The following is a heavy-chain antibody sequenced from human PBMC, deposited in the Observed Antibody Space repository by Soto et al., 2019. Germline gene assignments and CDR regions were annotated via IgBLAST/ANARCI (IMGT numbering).Heavy chain of an antibody. Sequence: QVQLVQSGAEVKKHGASVKVSCKASGYTFTNYGIHWVRQAPGQRLEWMGWINSGSGNTKYSQKLQGRVTINRDTSASTAYMELSSLRSEDTAVYYCARSGYSSGWYHWYFDFWGRGTLVTVSS. D-gene: IGHD6-19*01. V-gene: IGHV1-3*01. CDR3: ARSGYSSGWYHWYFDF. CDR2: INSGSGNT. J-gene: IGHJ2*01. CDR1: GYTFTNYG.